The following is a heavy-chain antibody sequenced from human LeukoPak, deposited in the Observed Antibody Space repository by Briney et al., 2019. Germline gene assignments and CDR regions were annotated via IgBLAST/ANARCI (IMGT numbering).Heavy chain of an antibody. CDR3: ARVRIPTVTTGVHYVDY. CDR2: ISSSGSTI. Sequence: TGGSLRLSCAASGFTFSDYYMSCIRQAPGKGLEWVSYISSSGSTIYYADSVKGRFTISRDNAKNSLNLQMNSLRAEDTAVYYCARVRIPTVTTGVHYVDYWGQGTLVTVSS. J-gene: IGHJ4*02. CDR1: GFTFSDYY. D-gene: IGHD4-17*01. V-gene: IGHV3-11*04.